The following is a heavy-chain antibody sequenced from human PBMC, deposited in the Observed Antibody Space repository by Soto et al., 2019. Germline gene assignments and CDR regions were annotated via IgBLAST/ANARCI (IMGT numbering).Heavy chain of an antibody. D-gene: IGHD6-19*01. CDR2: INHSGST. Sequence: TLSLTCAVYGGSFSGYYWSWIRQPPGKGLEWIGEINHSGSTNYNPSLKSRVTISVDTSKNQFSLKLSSVTAADTAVYYCARNPSPIAVADYWGQGTLVTAPQ. J-gene: IGHJ4*02. CDR1: GGSFSGYY. CDR3: ARNPSPIAVADY. V-gene: IGHV4-34*01.